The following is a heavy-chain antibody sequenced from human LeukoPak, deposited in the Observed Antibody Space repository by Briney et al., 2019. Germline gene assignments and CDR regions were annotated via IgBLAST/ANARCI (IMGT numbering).Heavy chain of an antibody. CDR3: ARGRRAVAGNWVFDY. CDR2: INHSGST. CDR1: GGSFSGYY. Sequence: SETLSLTCAVYGGSFSGYYWSRIRQPPGKGLEWIGEINHSGSTNYNPSLKSRVTISVDTSKNQFSLKLSSVTAADTAVYYCARGRRAVAGNWVFDYWGQGTLVTVSS. D-gene: IGHD6-19*01. J-gene: IGHJ4*02. V-gene: IGHV4-34*01.